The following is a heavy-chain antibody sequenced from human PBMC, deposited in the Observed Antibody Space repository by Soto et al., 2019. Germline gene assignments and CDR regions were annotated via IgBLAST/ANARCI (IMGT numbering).Heavy chain of an antibody. J-gene: IGHJ6*02. V-gene: IGHV3-7*03. CDR2: IKQDGSEK. D-gene: IGHD6-19*01. CDR3: ARDEGXYSSGWDASGYYYGMDV. CDR1: EFTFSSYW. Sequence: GGSLRLSCAASEFTFSSYWMSWVRQAPGKGLEWVANIKQDGSEKYYVDSVKGRFTISRDNAKNSLYLQMNSLRAEDTAVYYCARDEGXYSSGWDASGYYYGMDVWGQGTTVTVSS.